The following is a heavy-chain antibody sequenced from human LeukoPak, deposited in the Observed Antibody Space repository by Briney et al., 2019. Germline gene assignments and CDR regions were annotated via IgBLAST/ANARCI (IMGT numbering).Heavy chain of an antibody. D-gene: IGHD4-17*01. V-gene: IGHV1-2*02. CDR1: GYTFTGYY. J-gene: IGHJ5*02. CDR2: INPNSGGT. Sequence: ASVKVSCKASGYTFTGYYMHWVRQAPGQGLEWMGWINPNSGGTNYAQKFQGRVTTTRDTSISTAYMELSRLRSDDTAVYYCARDSTVTSWFDPWGQGTLVTVSS. CDR3: ARDSTVTSWFDP.